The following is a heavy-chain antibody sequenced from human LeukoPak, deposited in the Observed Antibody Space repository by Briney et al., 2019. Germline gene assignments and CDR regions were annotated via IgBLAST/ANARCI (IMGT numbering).Heavy chain of an antibody. Sequence: SVKVSCKASGGTFSSYAISWVRQAPGQGLEWMGGIIPIFGTANYAQKFQGRVTITTDESTSTAYMELSSLRSEDTAVYYCARFPYGDYPGGYYYYMDVWGKGTTVTVSS. D-gene: IGHD4-17*01. V-gene: IGHV1-69*05. CDR2: IIPIFGTA. CDR1: GGTFSSYA. J-gene: IGHJ6*03. CDR3: ARFPYGDYPGGYYYYMDV.